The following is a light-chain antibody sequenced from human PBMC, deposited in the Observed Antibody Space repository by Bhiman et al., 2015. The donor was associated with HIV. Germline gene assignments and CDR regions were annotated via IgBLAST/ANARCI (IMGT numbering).Light chain of an antibody. V-gene: IGLV2-14*03. J-gene: IGLJ1*01. CDR1: GSDVGGYNH. Sequence: QSALTQPASVSGSPGQSITISCTGSGSDVGGYNHVSWYQQHPGKAPKLMIYDVSNRPSGVSNRFSGSKSGNTASLTISGLQAEDEADYYCSSYTSSSTIYVFGTGTKVTVL. CDR3: SSYTSSSTIYV. CDR2: DVS.